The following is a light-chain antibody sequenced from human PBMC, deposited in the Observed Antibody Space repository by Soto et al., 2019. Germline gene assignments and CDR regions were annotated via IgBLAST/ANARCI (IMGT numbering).Light chain of an antibody. J-gene: IGLJ2*01. CDR3: CSYAGSSTYVV. V-gene: IGLV2-23*01. Sequence: QSALTQPASVSGSPGQSITISCTGTSSDVGSYNLVSWYQQHPGKAPKLMIYEGSKRPSGVSNRFSGSKSGNTASLTISGXXXXXEADYYCCSYAGSSTYVVFGGGTQLTVL. CDR1: SSDVGSYNL. CDR2: EGS.